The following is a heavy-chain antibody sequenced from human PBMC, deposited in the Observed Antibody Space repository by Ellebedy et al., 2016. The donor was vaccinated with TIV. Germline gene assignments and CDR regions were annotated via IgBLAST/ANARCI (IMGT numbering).Heavy chain of an antibody. J-gene: IGHJ5*02. CDR2: IYPYSGGT. V-gene: IGHV1-2*02. Sequence: ASVKVSYKASGYTFTAYHIHWVRQAPGQGLEWMGWIYPYSGGTNYAPKFQGRVTMTRDMSISTAYMELSRLRSDDTAVYYCARDPCSTTSCPWSDPWGQGTLVTVSS. D-gene: IGHD2-2*01. CDR1: GYTFTAYH. CDR3: ARDPCSTTSCPWSDP.